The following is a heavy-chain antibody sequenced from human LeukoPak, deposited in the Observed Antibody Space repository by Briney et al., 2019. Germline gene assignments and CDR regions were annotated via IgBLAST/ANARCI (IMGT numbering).Heavy chain of an antibody. CDR2: VDHSGYT. D-gene: IGHD3-10*01. CDR3: ARDVWVRGVIISDY. V-gene: IGHV4-4*02. CDR1: GGSISSTNW. Sequence: SGTLSLTCAVSGGSISSTNWWTWVRQPPGKGLEWIGEVDHSGYTNYNPSLKSRVTISVDKSKNHFSLKLSSVTAADTAIYYCARDVWVRGVIISDYLGQGTLVTVSS. J-gene: IGHJ4*02.